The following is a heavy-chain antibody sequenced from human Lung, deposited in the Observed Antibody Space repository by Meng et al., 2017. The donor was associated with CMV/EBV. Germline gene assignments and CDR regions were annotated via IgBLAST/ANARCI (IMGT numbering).Heavy chain of an antibody. Sequence: GEXXKISCAASGFTFRNYAMSWVRQTPGMGLEWVSLIGGNGRNTDYAASVKGRFTISRDNSKSTLYLQMNSLRAEDTAIYYCATYDLLTGPDYWGQGTLVNGAS. D-gene: IGHD3-9*01. V-gene: IGHV3-23*01. J-gene: IGHJ4*02. CDR2: IGGNGRNT. CDR3: ATYDLLTGPDY. CDR1: GFTFRNYA.